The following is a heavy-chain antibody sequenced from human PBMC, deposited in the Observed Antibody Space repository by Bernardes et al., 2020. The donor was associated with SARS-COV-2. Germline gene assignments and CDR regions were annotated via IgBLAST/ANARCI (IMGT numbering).Heavy chain of an antibody. J-gene: IGHJ4*02. Sequence: GGSLRLSCAASGFTFASYSMNWVRQAPGKGLEWVSYVSASASVMYYAASVKGRFTISRDNDRSSLFLQMNDLRVEDSAVYYCARVGDLLAMTAGDLWGQGVLVTVSS. D-gene: IGHD2-21*02. CDR1: GFTFASYS. CDR3: ARVGDLLAMTAGDL. V-gene: IGHV3-48*01. CDR2: VSASASVM.